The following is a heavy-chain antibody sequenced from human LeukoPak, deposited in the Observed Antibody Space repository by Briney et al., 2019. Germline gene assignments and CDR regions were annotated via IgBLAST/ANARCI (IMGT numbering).Heavy chain of an antibody. J-gene: IGHJ5*02. CDR3: ARGHSSSPNWFDP. D-gene: IGHD6-13*01. V-gene: IGHV3-7*04. CDR2: IKQDGSEK. Sequence: PGGSLRPSCAASGFAFSSYWMSWVRQAPGKGLEWVASIKQDGSEKYYVDSVKGRFTISRDNAKNSLYLQMNSLRAEDTAVYYCARGHSSSPNWFDPWGQGTLVTVSS. CDR1: GFAFSSYW.